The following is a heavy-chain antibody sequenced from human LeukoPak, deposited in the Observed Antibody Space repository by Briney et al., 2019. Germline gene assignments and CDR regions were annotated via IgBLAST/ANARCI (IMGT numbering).Heavy chain of an antibody. CDR2: ISWNSGSI. J-gene: IGHJ4*02. CDR3: AIGERLEVAYYFDY. Sequence: GGSLRLSCAASGFTFDDYAMHWVRQAPGKGLEWVSGISWNSGSIGYADSVKGRFTISRDNAKNSLYLQMNSLRAEDTALYYCAIGERLEVAYYFDYWGQGTLVTVSS. V-gene: IGHV3-9*01. CDR1: GFTFDDYA. D-gene: IGHD1-1*01.